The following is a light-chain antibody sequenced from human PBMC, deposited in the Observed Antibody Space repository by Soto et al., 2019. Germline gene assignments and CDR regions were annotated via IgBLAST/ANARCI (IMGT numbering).Light chain of an antibody. V-gene: IGKV3-20*01. Sequence: EIVCKPSPGSLSLSPGERAPLSRMASQIVSSKYLGSYQQQPGQAPPLLLYGASTRANGIPHTFSGSGSGTAFTLTTSSMQPADFAVYYCQQHGSSPPWTFGQGTKVDIK. CDR1: QIVSSKY. CDR2: GAS. J-gene: IGKJ1*01. CDR3: QQHGSSPPWT.